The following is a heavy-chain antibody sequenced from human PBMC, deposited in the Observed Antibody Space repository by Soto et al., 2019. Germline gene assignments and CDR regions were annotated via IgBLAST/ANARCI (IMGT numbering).Heavy chain of an antibody. CDR1: GGSFSGYY. Sequence: QVQLQQWGAGLLKPSETLSLTCAVYGGSFSGYYWSWIRQPPGKGLEWIGEINHSGSTNYNPSLKSRVTISVDTSKHQFSLTLSSVTAADTAVYYCARGRVVVVAATRRDAFDIWGQGTMVTVSS. J-gene: IGHJ3*02. D-gene: IGHD2-15*01. CDR3: ARGRVVVVAATRRDAFDI. CDR2: INHSGST. V-gene: IGHV4-34*01.